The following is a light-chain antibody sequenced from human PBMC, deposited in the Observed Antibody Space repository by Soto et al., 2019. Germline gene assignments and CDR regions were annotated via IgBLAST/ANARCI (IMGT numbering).Light chain of an antibody. CDR3: QQGFIRPRT. CDR2: TTS. V-gene: IGKV1-39*01. Sequence: DIQMTQSPSSLSASVGDRVTITCPASQSIRSDLNWYQQRPGKAPKLLIYTTSNLESGVPSRFSGSGSGTDFTLTISNLQAEDYATYFCQQGFIRPRTFGLGTTVEVK. CDR1: QSIRSD. J-gene: IGKJ1*01.